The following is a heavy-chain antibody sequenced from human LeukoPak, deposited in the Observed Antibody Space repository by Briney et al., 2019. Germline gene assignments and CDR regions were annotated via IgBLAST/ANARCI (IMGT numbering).Heavy chain of an antibody. D-gene: IGHD3-22*01. Sequence: TPGGSLRLSCAASGFTFSSYSMNWVRQAPGKGLEWVSSISRSGDYIYYADSVQGRFTISRDNAKNSLYLQMNSLRAEDTAVYYCARHVVGVGFDYWGQGTLVTVSS. CDR2: ISRSGDYI. V-gene: IGHV3-21*01. CDR1: GFTFSSYS. J-gene: IGHJ4*02. CDR3: ARHVVGVGFDY.